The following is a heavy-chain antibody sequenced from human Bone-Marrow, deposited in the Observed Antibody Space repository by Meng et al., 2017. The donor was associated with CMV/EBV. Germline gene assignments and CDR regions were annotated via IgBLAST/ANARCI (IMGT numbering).Heavy chain of an antibody. CDR1: GFTFSSYE. Sequence: GESLKISCAASGFTFSSYEMSWVRQAPGKGLEWVGFIRSKAYGGTTEYAASVKGRFTISRDDSKSIAYLQMNSLKTEDTAVYYCTRSGIVGALDYWGQGTLVTVAS. J-gene: IGHJ4*02. V-gene: IGHV3-49*04. CDR3: TRSGIVGALDY. D-gene: IGHD1-26*01. CDR2: IRSKAYGGTT.